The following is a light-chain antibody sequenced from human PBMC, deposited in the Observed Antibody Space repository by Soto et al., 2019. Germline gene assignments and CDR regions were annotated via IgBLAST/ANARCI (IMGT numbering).Light chain of an antibody. V-gene: IGKV1-39*01. J-gene: IGKJ3*01. CDR3: HQSYSVVSFT. CDR2: AAS. CDR1: QSVSNY. Sequence: DIQMTQSPSSLSASVGDRVTITCRASQSVSNYLNWYQQQPGKAPQLLIYAASTMQSGVPTRFSGIALGADFTHTISSVQPADFGTHFGHQSYSVVSFTFCPATKLH.